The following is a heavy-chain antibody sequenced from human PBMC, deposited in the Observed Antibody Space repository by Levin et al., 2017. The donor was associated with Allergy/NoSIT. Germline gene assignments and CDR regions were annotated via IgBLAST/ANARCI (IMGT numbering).Heavy chain of an antibody. CDR2: IGGSGIDS. D-gene: IGHD1-26*01. V-gene: IGHV3-23*01. CDR1: GFTFNKYG. Sequence: PGGSLRLSCTASGFTFNKYGLMWVRQAPGKGLEWVASIGGSGIDSNYADSVRGRFTLTRDPNMNFLQINSLRVEDTAIYYCAKDPMWDRYNFDMDVWGQGTSVIVSS. CDR3: AKDPMWDRYNFDMDV. J-gene: IGHJ6*02.